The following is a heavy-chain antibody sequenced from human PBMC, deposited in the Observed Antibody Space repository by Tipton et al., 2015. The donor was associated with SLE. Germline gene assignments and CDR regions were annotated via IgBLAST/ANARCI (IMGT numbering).Heavy chain of an antibody. CDR1: GYIFTNYA. J-gene: IGHJ4*02. CDR2: INGKTGNP. Sequence: QVQLVQSGSELKKPGASVKVSCKASGYIFTNYAINWVRQAPGQGLEWMGWINGKTGNPSYAQDFTGRFVFSLDASVSTAYLGINTLTAEDTAVYYCLRGGYEPQYWGQGTLVTVSS. CDR3: LRGGYEPQY. D-gene: IGHD5-12*01. V-gene: IGHV7-4-1*02.